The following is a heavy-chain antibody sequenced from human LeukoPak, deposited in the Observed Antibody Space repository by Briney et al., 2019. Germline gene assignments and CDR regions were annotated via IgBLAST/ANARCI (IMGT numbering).Heavy chain of an antibody. V-gene: IGHV4-39*01. J-gene: IGHJ4*02. Sequence: SETLSLTCTVSGGSISSSSYYWGWIRQPPGKGLEWIGSIYYSGSTYYNPSLKSRVTISVDTSKNQFSLKLSSVTAADTAVYYCARHWTRDGIAVADIDYWGQGTLVTVSS. CDR1: GGSISSSSYY. D-gene: IGHD6-19*01. CDR3: ARHWTRDGIAVADIDY. CDR2: IYYSGST.